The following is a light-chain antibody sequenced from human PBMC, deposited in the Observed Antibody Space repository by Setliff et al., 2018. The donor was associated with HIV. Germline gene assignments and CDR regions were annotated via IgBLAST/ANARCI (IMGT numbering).Light chain of an antibody. J-gene: IGLJ1*01. V-gene: IGLV2-23*02. Sequence: QSALTQPASVSGSPGQSLAISCTGTGDDIGGYNFVSWYQQHPGKAPKLMIYEVTKRPSEVSNRFSGSKSGNTASLTISGLQAEDEADYYCCSYAGSSTYVFGTGTKVTVL. CDR3: CSYAGSSTYV. CDR2: EVT. CDR1: GDDIGGYNF.